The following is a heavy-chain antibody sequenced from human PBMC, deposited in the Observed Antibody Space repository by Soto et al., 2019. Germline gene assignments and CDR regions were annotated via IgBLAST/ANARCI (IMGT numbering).Heavy chain of an antibody. J-gene: IGHJ6*03. CDR3: ARHAYSSSPEGYYYYYYMDV. CDR1: GGSISSSSYY. CDR2: IYYSGST. V-gene: IGHV4-39*01. D-gene: IGHD6-6*01. Sequence: TSETLSLTCTASGGSISSSSYYWGWIRQPPGKGLEWIGSIYYSGSTYYNPSLKSRVTISVDTSKNQFSLKLSSVTAADTAVYYCARHAYSSSPEGYYYYYYMDVWGKGTTVTVSS.